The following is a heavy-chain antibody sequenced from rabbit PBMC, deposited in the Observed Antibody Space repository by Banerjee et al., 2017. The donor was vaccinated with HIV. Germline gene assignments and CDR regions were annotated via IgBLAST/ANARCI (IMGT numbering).Heavy chain of an antibody. CDR2: INTSTGNT. J-gene: IGHJ4*01. CDR3: ARTGALYYGFSL. V-gene: IGHV1S40*01. D-gene: IGHD1-1*01. Sequence: QSLEESGGDLVKPGASLTLTCKASGFDFSTYGVNWVRQAPGKGLEWIACINTSTGNTVYASWAKGRFTISKTSSTTVTLQMTSLTAADTATYFCARTGALYYGFSLWGPGTLVTVS. CDR1: GFDFSTYG.